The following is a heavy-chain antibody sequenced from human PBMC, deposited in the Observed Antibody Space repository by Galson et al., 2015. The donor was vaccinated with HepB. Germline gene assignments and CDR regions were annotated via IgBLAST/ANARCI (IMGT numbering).Heavy chain of an antibody. J-gene: IGHJ6*03. CDR3: ARDRTMVHRSYYYYYMDV. Sequence: SVKVSCKASGGTFSSYAISWVRQAPGQGLEWMGGIIPIFGTANYAQKFQGRVTITADESTSTAYMELSSLRSEDTAVYYCARDRTMVHRSYYYYYMDVWGKGTTVTVSS. CDR1: GGTFSSYA. D-gene: IGHD3-10*01. V-gene: IGHV1-69*13. CDR2: IIPIFGTA.